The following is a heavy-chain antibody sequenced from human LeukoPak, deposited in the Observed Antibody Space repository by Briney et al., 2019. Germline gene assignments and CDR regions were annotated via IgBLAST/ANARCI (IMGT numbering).Heavy chain of an antibody. CDR2: IYYSGST. CDR3: ARHSSVALFDY. CDR1: GGSISSGGYY. D-gene: IGHD3-22*01. J-gene: IGHJ4*02. Sequence: TLSLTCTVSGGSISSGGYYWSWIRQHPGKGLEWIGYIYYSGSTYYNPSLESRVTISVDTSKNQFSLKLSSVTAADTAVYYCARHSSVALFDYWGQGTLVTVSS. V-gene: IGHV4-31*03.